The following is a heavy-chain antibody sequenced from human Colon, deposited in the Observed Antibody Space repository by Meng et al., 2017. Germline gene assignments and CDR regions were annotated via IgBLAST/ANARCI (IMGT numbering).Heavy chain of an antibody. CDR1: GYTFTGYY. Sequence: QVQRVQSGPEVKKPGASVKVTCKASGYTFTGYYVHWVRQAPGQGLECMGWINPNSGVTNYAQKFQDRVTMTRDTSITTAYMELSNLRSDDTAVYYCFVWFGESSTSFDHWGQGSLVTVSS. CDR3: FVWFGESSTSFDH. D-gene: IGHD3-10*01. J-gene: IGHJ4*02. CDR2: INPNSGVT. V-gene: IGHV1-2*02.